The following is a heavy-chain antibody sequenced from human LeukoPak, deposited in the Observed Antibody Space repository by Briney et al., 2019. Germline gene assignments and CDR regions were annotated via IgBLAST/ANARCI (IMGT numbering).Heavy chain of an antibody. J-gene: IGHJ4*02. CDR1: GGSISSYY. Sequence: SETLSHTCTVSGGSISSYYWSWIRQPPGKGLEWIGYIYYSGSTNYNPSLKSRVTISVDTSKNQFSLKLSSVTAADTAVYYCARLRARIAAAGHFDYWGQGTLVTVSS. CDR3: ARLRARIAAAGHFDY. V-gene: IGHV4-59*08. CDR2: IYYSGST. D-gene: IGHD6-13*01.